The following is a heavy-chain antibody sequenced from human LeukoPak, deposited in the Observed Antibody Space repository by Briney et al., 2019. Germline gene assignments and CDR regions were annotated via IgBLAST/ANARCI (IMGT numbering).Heavy chain of an antibody. D-gene: IGHD2-2*01. CDR2: ISGSGGST. Sequence: GGSLRLSCAASGFTFSSYAMSWVRQAPGKGLEWVSAISGSGGSTYYADSVKGRFTISRDNSKNTLYLQMNSLRAEDTAVYYCAKDPRVRYCSSTSCYHWYFDLWGRGTLSLSPQ. CDR3: AKDPRVRYCSSTSCYHWYFDL. V-gene: IGHV3-23*01. J-gene: IGHJ2*01. CDR1: GFTFSSYA.